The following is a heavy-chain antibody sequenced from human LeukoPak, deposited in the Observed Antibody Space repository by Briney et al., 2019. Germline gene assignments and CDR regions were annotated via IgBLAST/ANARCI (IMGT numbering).Heavy chain of an antibody. CDR2: ISSSSSTI. D-gene: IGHD2-15*01. V-gene: IGHV3-48*04. CDR1: GFNYSSYT. CDR3: ARDSIAAPDY. Sequence: PGGSLRLSCAASGFNYSSYTMNWVRQAPGKGLEWVSYISSSSSTIYYADSVKGRFTISRDNAKNSLYLQMNSLRAEDTAVYYCARDSIAAPDYWSQGTLVIVS. J-gene: IGHJ4*02.